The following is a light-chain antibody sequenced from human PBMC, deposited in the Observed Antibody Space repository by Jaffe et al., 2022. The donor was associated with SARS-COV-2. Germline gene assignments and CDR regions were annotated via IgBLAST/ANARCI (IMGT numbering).Light chain of an antibody. J-gene: IGKJ1*01. CDR1: QSMSTW. CDR2: KAS. CDR3: QQSWT. V-gene: IGKV1-5*03. Sequence: DIQMTQSPSTLSASIGDRVIITCRASQSMSTWLAWYQQKPGKAPKLLIYKASTLESGVPSRFSGSGSGTEFTLTISSLQPDDFATYYCQQSWTFGQGTKVEVK.